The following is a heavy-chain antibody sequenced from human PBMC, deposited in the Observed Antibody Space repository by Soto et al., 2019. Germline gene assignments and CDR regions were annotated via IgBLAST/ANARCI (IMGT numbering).Heavy chain of an antibody. CDR2: ISSSGSTI. D-gene: IGHD3-3*01. V-gene: IGHV3-11*01. CDR3: ARDLYYDFWSTSWFDP. J-gene: IGHJ5*02. Sequence: GGLRLTCAACGFTFSDYYMSWIRQATGKGLEWVSYISSSGSTIYYADSVKGRFTISRDNAKNSLYLQMNSLRAEDTAVYYCARDLYYDFWSTSWFDPWGQGTLVTVSS. CDR1: GFTFSDYY.